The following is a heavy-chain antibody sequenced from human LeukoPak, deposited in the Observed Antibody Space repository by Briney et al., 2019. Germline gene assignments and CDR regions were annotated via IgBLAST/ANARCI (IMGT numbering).Heavy chain of an antibody. CDR3: ASSSSTNAYYYYYMDV. D-gene: IGHD3-10*01. J-gene: IGHJ6*03. Sequence: KPSETLSLTCAVYGVSFSGYYWSWIRQPPGKGLEWIGEINHSGSTNYNPSLKSRVTISVDTSKNQFSLKLSSVTAADTAVYYCASSSSTNAYYYYYMDVWGKGTTVTVSS. CDR1: GVSFSGYY. V-gene: IGHV4-34*01. CDR2: INHSGST.